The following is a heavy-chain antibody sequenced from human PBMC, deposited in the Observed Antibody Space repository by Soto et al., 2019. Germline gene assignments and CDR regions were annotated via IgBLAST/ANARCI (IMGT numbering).Heavy chain of an antibody. J-gene: IGHJ6*02. V-gene: IGHV3-30*18. CDR1: GFTFSSYG. D-gene: IGHD6-6*01. Sequence: QVQLVESGGGVVQPGRSLRLSCAASGFTFSSYGMHWVRQAPGKGLEWVAVISYDGSNKYYADSVKGRFTISRDNSKNPLYLQMNSLRAEDTAVYYCAKIGGSSSEYYYYGMDVWGQGTTVTVSS. CDR3: AKIGGSSSEYYYYGMDV. CDR2: ISYDGSNK.